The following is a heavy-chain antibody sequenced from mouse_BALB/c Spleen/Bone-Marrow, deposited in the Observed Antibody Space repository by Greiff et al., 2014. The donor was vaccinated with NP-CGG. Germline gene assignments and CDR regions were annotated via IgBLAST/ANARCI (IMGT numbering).Heavy chain of an antibody. J-gene: IGHJ2*01. CDR1: GYRFNSYW. CDR3: ARLGIRSFDY. V-gene: IGHV1-9*01. CDR2: ILPGSGST. D-gene: IGHD3-1*01. Sequence: QVQLKESGADLMKPGASVKISCKATGYRFNSYWVEWVKQRPGHGLEWIGEILPGSGSTNFNEKFKGKATFAAYTSSNTAYMQISSLTSEDSAVCYCARLGIRSFDYWGQGTTLTVPS.